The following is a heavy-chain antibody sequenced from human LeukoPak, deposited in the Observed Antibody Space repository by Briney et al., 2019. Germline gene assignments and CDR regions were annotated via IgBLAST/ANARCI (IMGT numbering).Heavy chain of an antibody. CDR2: ISSSSSYI. CDR3: ARDLVRGSGSYTFDY. CDR1: RFTFSRYS. Sequence: GGSERLSCALSRFTFSRYSKIWVRHSRGKGLEWVSSISSSSSYIYYAESVKGRFTISRDNAKNSLYLQMNSLRAEDTAVYYCARDLVRGSGSYTFDYWGQGTLVTVSS. V-gene: IGHV3-21*01. D-gene: IGHD3-10*01. J-gene: IGHJ4*02.